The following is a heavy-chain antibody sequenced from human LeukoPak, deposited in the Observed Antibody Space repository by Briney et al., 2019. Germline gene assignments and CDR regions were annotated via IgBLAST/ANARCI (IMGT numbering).Heavy chain of an antibody. Sequence: GASVKVSCKASGYTFTGYYIHWVRQAPGQGLEWMGWINPTSFGTKYEQKFQGRVTMTRDTSISTDYMELSDLRSDDAAVYYCAREMVVAATPFPAFDIWGQGTMVTVSS. V-gene: IGHV1-2*02. CDR2: INPTSFGT. D-gene: IGHD2-15*01. J-gene: IGHJ3*02. CDR3: AREMVVAATPFPAFDI. CDR1: GYTFTGYY.